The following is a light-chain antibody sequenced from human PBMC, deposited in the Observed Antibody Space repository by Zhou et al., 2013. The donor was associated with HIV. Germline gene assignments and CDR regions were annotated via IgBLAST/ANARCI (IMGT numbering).Light chain of an antibody. J-gene: IGKJ4*01. Sequence: DIQLTQSPSFLSASVGDRVTITCRASQDIISYLAWYQQKPGKAPKLLIYAASSLQSGVSSRFSGSGSGTEFTLTISSLQPEDFATYFCQQVNTLPPTFGGGTQGGDQT. CDR2: AAS. V-gene: IGKV1-9*01. CDR3: QQVNTLPPT. CDR1: QDIISY.